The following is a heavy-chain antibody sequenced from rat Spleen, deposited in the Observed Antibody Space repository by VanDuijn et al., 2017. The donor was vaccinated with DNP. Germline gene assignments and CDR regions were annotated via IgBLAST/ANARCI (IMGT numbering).Heavy chain of an antibody. J-gene: IGHJ2*01. Sequence: EVQLVESGGGLVQPGRSLKLSCAASGFTFSNYYMAWVRQAPKKGLEWVTSISPSGGGTYYRDSVKGRFTISRDNAKSTLYLQMDSLRSEDTATYFCATPAYYAYKGDYWGQGVMVTVSS. CDR3: ATPAYYAYKGDY. CDR1: GFTFSNYY. D-gene: IGHD1-9*01. CDR2: ISPSGGGT. V-gene: IGHV5-25*01.